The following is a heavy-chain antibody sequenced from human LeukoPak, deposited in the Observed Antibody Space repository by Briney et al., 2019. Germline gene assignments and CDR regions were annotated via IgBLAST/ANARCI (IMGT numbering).Heavy chain of an antibody. CDR2: ISWSSGSI. V-gene: IGHV3-9*01. J-gene: IGHJ6*03. CDR3: AKGRAYYYYMDV. CDR1: GFTFDDYA. Sequence: PGGSLRLSCAASGFTFDDYAMHWVRQAPGKGLEWVSGISWSSGSIGYADSVKGRFTISRDNAKNSLYLQMNSLRAEDTALYYCAKGRAYYYYMDVWGKGTTVTISS.